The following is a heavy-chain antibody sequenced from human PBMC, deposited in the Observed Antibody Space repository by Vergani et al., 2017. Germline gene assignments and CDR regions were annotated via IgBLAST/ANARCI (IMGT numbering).Heavy chain of an antibody. D-gene: IGHD7-27*01. CDR1: GGSFSGYY. Sequence: QVQLQQWGAGLLKPSETLSLTCAVYGGSFSGYYWSWIRQPPGKGLEWIGEINHSGSTNYNPSLKSRVTISVDTSKNQCSLKLSSVTAADTAVYYCARAQKRADWGSPFDYWGQGTLVTVSS. J-gene: IGHJ4*02. CDR2: INHSGST. CDR3: ARAQKRADWGSPFDY. V-gene: IGHV4-34*01.